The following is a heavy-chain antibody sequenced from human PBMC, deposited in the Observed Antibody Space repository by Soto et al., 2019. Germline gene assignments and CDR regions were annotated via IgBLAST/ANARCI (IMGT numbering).Heavy chain of an antibody. CDR1: EFTFSSYS. V-gene: IGHV3-21*01. CDR2: ISSSSSYI. Sequence: EVQLVESGGGLVKPGGSLRLSCAASEFTFSSYSMNWVRQAPGKGLEWVSSISSSSSYIYYADSVKGRFTISRDNAKNSLYLQMNSLRAEDTAVYYCARGHSSWYPRDYYYYYGMDVWGQGTTVTVSS. J-gene: IGHJ6*02. CDR3: ARGHSSWYPRDYYYYYGMDV. D-gene: IGHD6-13*01.